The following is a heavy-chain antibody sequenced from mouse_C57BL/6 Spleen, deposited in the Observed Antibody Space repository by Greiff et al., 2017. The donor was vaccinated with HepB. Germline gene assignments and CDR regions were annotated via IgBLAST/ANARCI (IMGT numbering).Heavy chain of an antibody. D-gene: IGHD2-2*01. V-gene: IGHV1-50*01. J-gene: IGHJ3*01. CDR1: GYTFTSYW. Sequence: QVQLQQPGAELVKPGASVKLSCKASGYTFTSYWMQWVKQRPGQGLEWIGEIDPSDSYTNYNQKFKGKATLTVDTSSSTAYMQLSSLTSEDSAVYYCAGTMVTKEAWFAYWGQGTLVTVSA. CDR3: AGTMVTKEAWFAY. CDR2: IDPSDSYT.